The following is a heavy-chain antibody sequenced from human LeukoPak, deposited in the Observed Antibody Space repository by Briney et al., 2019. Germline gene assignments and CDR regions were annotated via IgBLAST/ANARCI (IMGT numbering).Heavy chain of an antibody. CDR2: IIPIFGTA. CDR1: GGAFSSYA. Sequence: GASVKVSCKASGGAFSSYAISWVRQAPGQGLEWMGRIIPIFGTANYAQKFQGRVTITTDESTSTAYMELSSLRSEDTAVYYCARGHWGMIVENWGQGTLVTVSS. V-gene: IGHV1-69*05. D-gene: IGHD3-22*01. CDR3: ARGHWGMIVEN. J-gene: IGHJ4*02.